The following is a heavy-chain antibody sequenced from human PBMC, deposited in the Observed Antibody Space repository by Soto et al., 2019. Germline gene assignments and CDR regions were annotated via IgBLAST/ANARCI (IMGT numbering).Heavy chain of an antibody. D-gene: IGHD6-19*01. V-gene: IGHV3-21*01. Sequence: PGGSLRLSCAASGFTFSSYSMNWVRQAPGKGLEWVSSISSSSSYIYYADSVKGRFTISRDNAKNSLYLQMNSLRAEDTAVYYCAKGKVVPGPNGAFDIWGQGTMVTVSS. J-gene: IGHJ3*02. CDR3: AKGKVVPGPNGAFDI. CDR1: GFTFSSYS. CDR2: ISSSSSYI.